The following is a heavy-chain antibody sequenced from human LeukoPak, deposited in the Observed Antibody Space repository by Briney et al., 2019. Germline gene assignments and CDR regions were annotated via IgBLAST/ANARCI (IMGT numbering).Heavy chain of an antibody. Sequence: GASVKVSCKASGYTFTGYYMHWVRQAPGQGLEWMGWINPNSGGTNYAQKFQGRVTMTRDTSISTAYMELSRLRSDDTAVYYCARGAPYGSGSNEYWGEGTLVTVSS. CDR3: ARGAPYGSGSNEY. D-gene: IGHD3-10*01. J-gene: IGHJ4*02. CDR1: GYTFTGYY. V-gene: IGHV1-2*02. CDR2: INPNSGGT.